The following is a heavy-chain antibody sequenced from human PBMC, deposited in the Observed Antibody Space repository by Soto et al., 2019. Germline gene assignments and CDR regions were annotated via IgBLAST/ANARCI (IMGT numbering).Heavy chain of an antibody. J-gene: IGHJ4*02. Sequence: VASVNVSCKASGYTFTSYGISWVRKAPGQGLERMGWISAYNGNTNYAQKLQGRVTMTTDTSTSTAYMELRSLRSDDTAVYYCARGIAVAGTYDYLGQRTLVTVSS. CDR2: ISAYNGNT. CDR3: ARGIAVAGTYDY. CDR1: GYTFTSYG. V-gene: IGHV1-18*01. D-gene: IGHD6-19*01.